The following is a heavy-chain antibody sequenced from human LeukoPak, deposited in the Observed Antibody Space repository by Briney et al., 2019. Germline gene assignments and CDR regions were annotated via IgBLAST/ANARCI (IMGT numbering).Heavy chain of an antibody. Sequence: GRSLRLSCAASGFTFDDYAMHWVRQAPGKGLEWVSGISWNSGSIGYADSVKGRFTISRDNAKNSLYLQMNSLRAEDTALYYCAKDIYSGSYYADYYFDYWGQGTLVTVSS. CDR3: AKDIYSGSYYADYYFDY. D-gene: IGHD1-26*01. V-gene: IGHV3-9*01. CDR2: ISWNSGSI. J-gene: IGHJ4*02. CDR1: GFTFDDYA.